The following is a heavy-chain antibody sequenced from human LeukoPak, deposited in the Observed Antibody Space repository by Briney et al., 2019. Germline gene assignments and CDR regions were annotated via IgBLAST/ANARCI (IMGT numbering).Heavy chain of an antibody. CDR3: ARGRFGSC. V-gene: IGHV3-48*03. J-gene: IGHJ1*01. Sequence: QPGGSLILSCTASGFTFSGYEMNWVRQAPGKGLEWVSYISSSGNSIYYADSVKGRFTISRDNAKNSLYLQMNSLRAEDMAVYYCARGRFGSCWGQGTLVTVSS. CDR2: ISSSGNSI. CDR1: GFTFSGYE. D-gene: IGHD6-13*01.